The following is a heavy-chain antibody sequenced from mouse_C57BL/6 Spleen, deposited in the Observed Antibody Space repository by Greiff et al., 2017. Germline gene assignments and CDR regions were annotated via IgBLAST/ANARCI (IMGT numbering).Heavy chain of an antibody. CDR2: ISDGGSYT. D-gene: IGHD2-14*01. Sequence: EVMLVESGGGLVKPGGSLKLSCAASGFTFSSYAMSWVRQTPEKRLEWVATISDGGSYTYYPDNVKGRFTISRDNAKNNLYLQMSHLKSEDTAMYYCARDEVQEAWFAYWGQGTLVTVSA. CDR3: ARDEVQEAWFAY. CDR1: GFTFSSYA. V-gene: IGHV5-4*01. J-gene: IGHJ3*01.